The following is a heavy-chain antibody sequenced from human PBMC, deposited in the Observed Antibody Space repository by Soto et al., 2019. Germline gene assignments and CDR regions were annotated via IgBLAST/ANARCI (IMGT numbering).Heavy chain of an antibody. D-gene: IGHD3-10*01. CDR3: VRGPVSSQLYYGSGSEFDY. V-gene: IGHV3-21*01. CDR2: FSCSSSYI. CDR1: GFTFSSYS. J-gene: IGHJ4*02. Sequence: PGGSLRLSCAASGFTFSSYSMNWVRQAPGKGLEWVSSFSCSSSYIYYADSVKGRFTISRDNAKNSLYLQMNSLRAEDTAVYYCVRGPVSSQLYYGSGSEFDYWGQGTLVTVSS.